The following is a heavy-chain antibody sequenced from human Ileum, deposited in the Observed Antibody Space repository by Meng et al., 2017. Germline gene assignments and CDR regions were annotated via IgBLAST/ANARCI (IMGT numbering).Heavy chain of an antibody. Sequence: QVQRKESGPGLLNPSPTLSLTCTVSGGSISGGNYFWSWIRQHPEKGLEWIGYIYHSGVTYYSPSLKSRLTISVDTSKNQFSLKLSSVTAADTAIYYCARGVVTYYDSSTLTWFDPWGQGALVTVSS. CDR3: ARGVVTYYDSSTLTWFDP. V-gene: IGHV4-31*03. J-gene: IGHJ5*02. CDR1: GGSISGGNYF. CDR2: IYHSGVT. D-gene: IGHD3-22*01.